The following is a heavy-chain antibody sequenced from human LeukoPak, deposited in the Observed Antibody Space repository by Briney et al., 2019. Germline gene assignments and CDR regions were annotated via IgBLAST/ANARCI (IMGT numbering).Heavy chain of an antibody. CDR1: GFTSSDYH. Sequence: GGSLRLSCTASGFTSSDYHMNWIRQAPGKGLEWVTYISSSASTIYYADSVKGRFTICRDSGKNSLYLQMNSRGAEDTTVYYCARDRGYGGNRPEAFDIWGQETSVTVSS. CDR3: ARDRGYGGNRPEAFDI. V-gene: IGHV3-11*01. D-gene: IGHD4-23*01. CDR2: ISSSASTI. J-gene: IGHJ3*02.